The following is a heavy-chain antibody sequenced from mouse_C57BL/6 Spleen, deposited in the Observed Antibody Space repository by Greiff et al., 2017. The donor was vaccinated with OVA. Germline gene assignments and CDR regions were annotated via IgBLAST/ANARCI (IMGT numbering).Heavy chain of an antibody. CDR3: ARSEYYCSSYYFDY. D-gene: IGHD1-1*01. CDR2: INPGSGGT. Sequence: QVQLQQSGAELVRPGTSVKVSCKASGYAFTNYLIEWVKQRPGQGLEWIGVINPGSGGTNYNEKFKGKATLTADKSSSTAYMQLSSLTSEDSAVDFCARSEYYCSSYYFDYWGQGTTLTVSS. V-gene: IGHV1-54*01. J-gene: IGHJ2*01. CDR1: GYAFTNYL.